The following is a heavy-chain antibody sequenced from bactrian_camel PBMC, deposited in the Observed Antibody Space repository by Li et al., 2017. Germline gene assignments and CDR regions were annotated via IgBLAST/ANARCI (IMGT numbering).Heavy chain of an antibody. Sequence: HVQLVESGGGSVQVGGSLVLSCAMSGDTSCRNCMGWFRQTPGNERERVASIRSVDGSHNYADSVMGRFTISKDAAKNTLSLQMNSLKPEDTAVYSCATVLQGTLCRWENFGYWGQGTQVTVS. CDR2: IRSVDGSH. D-gene: IGHD1*01. CDR1: GDTSCRNC. J-gene: IGHJ6*01. CDR3: ATVLQGTLCRWENFGY. V-gene: IGHV3S68*01.